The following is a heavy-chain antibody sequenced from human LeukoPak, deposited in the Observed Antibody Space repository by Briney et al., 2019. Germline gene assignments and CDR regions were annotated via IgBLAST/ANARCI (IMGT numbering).Heavy chain of an antibody. CDR3: AREVAAAPLY. J-gene: IGHJ4*02. Sequence: SETLSLTCTVSGGSISSYYWSWIRQPPGKGLEWIGYIYYSGSTNYNPSLKSRVTISVDTSKNQFSLKLSSVTAADTAVYYCAREVAAAPLYWGQGTLVTVSS. CDR1: GGSISSYY. CDR2: IYYSGST. V-gene: IGHV4-59*12. D-gene: IGHD6-13*01.